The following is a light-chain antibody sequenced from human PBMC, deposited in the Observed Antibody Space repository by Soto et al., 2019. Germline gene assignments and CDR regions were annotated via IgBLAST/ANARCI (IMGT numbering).Light chain of an antibody. V-gene: IGKV3-20*01. CDR3: QQYGSSPLT. J-gene: IGKJ3*01. CDR1: QSVSSSY. Sequence: ESVLTQSPGTLSMSPGERATLSCRASQSVSSSYSAWYQQKPGQAPRLLIYGASSRATGIPARFSGSGSGTDFTLTISRLEPDDCAVYYCQQYGSSPLTFGPGTKVDIK. CDR2: GAS.